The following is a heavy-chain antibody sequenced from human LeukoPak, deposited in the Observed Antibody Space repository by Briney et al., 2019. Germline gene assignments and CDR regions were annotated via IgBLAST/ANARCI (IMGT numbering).Heavy chain of an antibody. CDR3: ARGRMGSTVTTFDY. CDR2: INPNSGDT. J-gene: IGHJ4*02. Sequence: ASVKVSCKASGYTFTGYYMYWVRQAPGQGLEWMGWINPNSGDTNYAQKFQGRVTMTRDTSISTAYMELSRLRPDDTAVYYCARGRMGSTVTTFDYWGQGTLVTVSS. D-gene: IGHD4-17*01. CDR1: GYTFTGYY. V-gene: IGHV1-2*02.